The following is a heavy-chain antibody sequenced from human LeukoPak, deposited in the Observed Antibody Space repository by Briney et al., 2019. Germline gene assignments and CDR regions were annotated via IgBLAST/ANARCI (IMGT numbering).Heavy chain of an antibody. CDR2: IYYSGST. CDR3: ARVGENKGFGDPGDYYYMDV. J-gene: IGHJ6*03. V-gene: IGHV4-59*01. D-gene: IGHD3-10*01. CDR1: GGSISSYY. Sequence: SETLSLTCTVSGGSISSYYWSWIRQPPGKGLEWIGYIYYSGSTNYNPSLKSRVTISVDTSKNQFSLKLSSVTAADTAVYHCARVGENKGFGDPGDYYYMDVWGKGTTVTVSS.